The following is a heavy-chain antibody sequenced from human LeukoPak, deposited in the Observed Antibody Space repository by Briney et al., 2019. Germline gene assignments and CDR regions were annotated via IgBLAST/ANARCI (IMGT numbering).Heavy chain of an antibody. Sequence: SETLSLTCAVYGGSFSGYYWSWIRQPPGKGLEWIGEINHSGSTNYNPSLKSRVTISVDTSKNQFSLKLSSVTAADTAVYYCARGLGDYGDYILPAFDIWGQGTLVTVSS. J-gene: IGHJ4*02. CDR3: ARGLGDYGDYILPAFDI. V-gene: IGHV4-34*01. CDR2: INHSGST. D-gene: IGHD4-17*01. CDR1: GGSFSGYY.